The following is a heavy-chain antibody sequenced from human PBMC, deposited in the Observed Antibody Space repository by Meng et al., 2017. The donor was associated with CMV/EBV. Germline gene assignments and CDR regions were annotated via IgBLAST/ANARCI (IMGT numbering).Heavy chain of an antibody. V-gene: IGHV4-30-4*08. D-gene: IGHD3-16*02. CDR2: INYSVST. CDR3: ARELDYDYVWGSDRYSVGYFDY. J-gene: IGHJ4*02. Sequence: VRSQGSGPVFVMPSPTLSLTCTVSVGSTSSRDYYWSWIRQPPGKGLELIGYINYSVSTNYNPSLMSRVPISVDTSKNQFSLKLSSVNAADTAVYYCARELDYDYVWGSDRYSVGYFDYWGEGTLVTVSS. CDR1: VGSTSSRDYY.